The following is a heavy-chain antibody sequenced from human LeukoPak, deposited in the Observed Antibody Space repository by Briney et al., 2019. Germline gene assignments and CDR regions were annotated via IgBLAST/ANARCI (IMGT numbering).Heavy chain of an antibody. CDR3: ARDAIFGVVIEPYFDY. V-gene: IGHV4-59*01. CDR2: IHYSGSP. D-gene: IGHD3-3*01. CDR1: GGSLSRYY. J-gene: IGHJ4*02. Sequence: SETLSLTCTVSGGSLSRYYGSWLRQPPGKGLAWTGYIHYSGSPKYNPSLKSRVTISVDTSKNKFSLKLSSVTAADTAVYYCARDAIFGVVIEPYFDYWGQGTLVTVSS.